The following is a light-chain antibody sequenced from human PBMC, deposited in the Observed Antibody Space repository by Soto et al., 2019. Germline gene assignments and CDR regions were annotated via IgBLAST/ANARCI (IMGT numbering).Light chain of an antibody. J-gene: IGLJ2*01. CDR1: SSDVGGYNY. CDR2: DVS. CDR3: SSYTSTNTVV. Sequence: QAVVTQPASVSGSPGQSITISCTGTSSDVGGYNYVSWYQQHPGKAPKLMIYDVSNRPSGVSNRFSGSKSGNTASLTISGLQAEDEAEYYCSSYTSTNTVVFGGGTKLTVL. V-gene: IGLV2-14*03.